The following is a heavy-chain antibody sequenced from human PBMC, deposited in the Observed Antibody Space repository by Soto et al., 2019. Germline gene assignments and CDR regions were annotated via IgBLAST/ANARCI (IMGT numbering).Heavy chain of an antibody. J-gene: IGHJ4*02. CDR3: AKLSGYYSIGDYFDY. CDR2: ISGSGGST. V-gene: IGHV3-23*01. Sequence: GGSLRLSCAASGFTFSSYAMSWVRQAPGKGLEWVSAISGSGGSTYYADSVKGRFTISRDNSKNTLYLQMNSLRAEDTAVYYCAKLSGYYSIGDYFDYWGQGTLVTVSS. CDR1: GFTFSSYA. D-gene: IGHD3-22*01.